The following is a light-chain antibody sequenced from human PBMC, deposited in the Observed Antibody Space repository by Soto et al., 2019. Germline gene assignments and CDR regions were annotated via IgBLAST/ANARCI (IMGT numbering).Light chain of an antibody. J-gene: IGKJ5*01. Sequence: EIVLTQSPATLSSSPGERATLSCRASQSVSRYLAWYQQKPGQAPRLLIYDASNRAIGIPARFSGSGSGTDFTLTISSLEPEDFAVYYCQQRNNWPPITFGQGTRLEIK. V-gene: IGKV3-11*01. CDR3: QQRNNWPPIT. CDR1: QSVSRY. CDR2: DAS.